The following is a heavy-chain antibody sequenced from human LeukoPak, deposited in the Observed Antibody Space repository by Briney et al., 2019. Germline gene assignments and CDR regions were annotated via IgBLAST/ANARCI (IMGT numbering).Heavy chain of an antibody. V-gene: IGHV1-69*13. CDR3: ARTYDSSGYYYSFDY. CDR2: IIPIFGTA. J-gene: IGHJ4*02. CDR1: GGTSSSYA. Sequence: SVKVSCKASGGTSSSYAISWVRQAPGQGLEWMGGIIPIFGTANYAQKFQGRVMITADESTSTAYMELSSLRSEDTAVYYCARTYDSSGYYYSFDYWGQGTLVTVSS. D-gene: IGHD3-22*01.